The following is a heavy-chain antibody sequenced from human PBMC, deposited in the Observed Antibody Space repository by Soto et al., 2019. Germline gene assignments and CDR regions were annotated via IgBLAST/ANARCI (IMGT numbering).Heavy chain of an antibody. J-gene: IGHJ6*02. D-gene: IGHD2-2*02. CDR2: IIPIFGTA. CDR1: GGTFSSYA. V-gene: IGHV1-69*01. CDR3: ATSPYCSSTSCYTDYYGMDV. Sequence: QVQLVQSGAEVKKPGSSVKVSCKASGGTFSSYAISWVRQAPGQGLEWMGGIIPIFGTANYAQKFQGRVTITADESTSTDYMELSSLRSEDTAVYYCATSPYCSSTSCYTDYYGMDVWGQGTTVTVSS.